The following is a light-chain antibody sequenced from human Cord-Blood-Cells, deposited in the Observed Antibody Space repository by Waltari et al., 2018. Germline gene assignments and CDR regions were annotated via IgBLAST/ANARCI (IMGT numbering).Light chain of an antibody. CDR1: QSISSY. J-gene: IGKJ3*01. V-gene: IGKV1-39*01. CDR3: QQSYSTLIFT. Sequence: DIQMTQSPSSQFASVGDRVTITCRASQSISSYLNWYQHKPGKAPKLLIYAASRFQSGVPSRFSGSVSGTDFTLTISSLQPEDFATYYCQQSYSTLIFTFGPGTKVDIK. CDR2: AAS.